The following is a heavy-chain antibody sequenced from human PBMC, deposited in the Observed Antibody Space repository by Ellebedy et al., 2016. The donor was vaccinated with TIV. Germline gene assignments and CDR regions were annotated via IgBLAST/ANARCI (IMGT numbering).Heavy chain of an antibody. V-gene: IGHV4-59*01. D-gene: IGHD3-10*01. CDR2: VYHTGST. J-gene: IGHJ4*02. Sequence: MPGGSLRLSCSVSGVSISDYYWSWIRQPPGQGLEWIGYVYHTGSTNYNPSLRSRITLAVDTPKNEFSLKLSSLTTADTAIYYCARDGVEDYFDYWGQGLLVTVSS. CDR1: GVSISDYY. CDR3: ARDGVEDYFDY.